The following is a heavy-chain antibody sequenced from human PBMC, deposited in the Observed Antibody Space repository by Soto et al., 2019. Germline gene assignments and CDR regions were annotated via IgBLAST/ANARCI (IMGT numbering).Heavy chain of an antibody. CDR3: ARDHPYYYDSSGYYPGPHYYGMDV. Sequence: PSETLSLTCTVSGGSISSGDYYWSWIRQPPGKGLEWIGYIYYSGSTYYNPSLKSRVTISVDTSKNQFSLKLSSVTAADTAVYYCARDHPYYYDSSGYYPGPHYYGMDVWGQGTTVTVSS. V-gene: IGHV4-30-4*01. CDR2: IYYSGST. CDR1: GGSISSGDYY. J-gene: IGHJ6*02. D-gene: IGHD3-22*01.